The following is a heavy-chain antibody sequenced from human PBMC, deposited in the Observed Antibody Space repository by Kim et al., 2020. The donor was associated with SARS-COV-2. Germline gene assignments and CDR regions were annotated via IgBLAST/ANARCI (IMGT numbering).Heavy chain of an antibody. J-gene: IGHJ4*02. CDR1: GFTFSSYG. V-gene: IGHV3-30*18. CDR3: AKVQYCSSTSCYDRGDY. D-gene: IGHD2-2*01. CDR2: ISYDGSNK. Sequence: GGSLKLSCAASGFTFSSYGMHWVRQAPGKGLEWVAVISYDGSNKYYADSVKGRFTISRDNSKNTLYLQMNSLRAEDTAVYYCAKVQYCSSTSCYDRGDYWGQGTLVTVSS.